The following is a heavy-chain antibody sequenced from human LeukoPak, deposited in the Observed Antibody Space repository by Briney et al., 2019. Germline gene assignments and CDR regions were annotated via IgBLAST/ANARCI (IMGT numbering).Heavy chain of an antibody. Sequence: ASVKVSCKASGYTFTSYYMHWVRQAPGQGLEWMGIINPSGGSTSYAQKFQGRVTMTRDTSTSTVYMELSSLRSEDTAVYYCARAEGIAVAGTPSGFDYWGQGTLVTVSS. D-gene: IGHD6-19*01. V-gene: IGHV1-46*01. CDR1: GYTFTSYY. J-gene: IGHJ4*02. CDR2: INPSGGST. CDR3: ARAEGIAVAGTPSGFDY.